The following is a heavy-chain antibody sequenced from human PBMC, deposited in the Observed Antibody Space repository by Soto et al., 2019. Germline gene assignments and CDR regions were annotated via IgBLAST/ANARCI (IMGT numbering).Heavy chain of an antibody. D-gene: IGHD5-18*01. J-gene: IGHJ4*02. Sequence: QVHLVESGGGVVQPGRSLRLSCVASGFSFSDYGMHWVRQAPGKGLEWLAVTSYDDKYKFYASSVKGRFTISRDNSKKTLYLQMNNLRGEDTAMYYCVSETVDTAMIAALHYWGQGTLVTVSS. CDR3: VSETVDTAMIAALHY. CDR1: GFSFSDYG. CDR2: TSYDDKYK. V-gene: IGHV3-30*03.